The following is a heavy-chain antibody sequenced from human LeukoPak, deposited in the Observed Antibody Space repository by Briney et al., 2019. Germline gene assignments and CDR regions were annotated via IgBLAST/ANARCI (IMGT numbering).Heavy chain of an antibody. Sequence: PGGSLRLSCAASGFTFSSYSMNWVRQAPGKGLEWVSYISSSSSTIYYADSVKGRFTISRDNAKNSLYLQMNSLRAEDTAVYYCARGYCSGGSCYYYYYGMDVWGQGTTVTVSS. V-gene: IGHV3-48*04. J-gene: IGHJ6*02. CDR3: ARGYCSGGSCYYYYYGMDV. CDR2: ISSSSSTI. D-gene: IGHD2-15*01. CDR1: GFTFSSYS.